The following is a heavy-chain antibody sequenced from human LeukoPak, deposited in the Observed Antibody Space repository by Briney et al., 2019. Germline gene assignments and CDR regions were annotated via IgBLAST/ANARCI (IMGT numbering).Heavy chain of an antibody. V-gene: IGHV3-7*03. CDR2: IKQDGSEK. D-gene: IGHD5-24*01. CDR3: ARDGMATISLYYYYYYMDV. CDR1: GFTFSSYW. J-gene: IGHJ6*03. Sequence: GGSLRLSCAASGFTFSSYWMSWVRQAPGKGLEWVANIKQDGSEKYYVDSVKGRFTISRDNAKNSLYLQMNSLRAEDTAVYYCARDGMATISLYYYYYYMDVWGKGTTVTVSS.